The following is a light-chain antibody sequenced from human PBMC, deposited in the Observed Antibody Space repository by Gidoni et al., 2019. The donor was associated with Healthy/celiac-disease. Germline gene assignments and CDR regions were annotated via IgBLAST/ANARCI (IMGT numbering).Light chain of an antibody. CDR2: EGT. CDR1: SSDVGSYNL. J-gene: IGLJ3*02. V-gene: IGLV2-23*01. Sequence: QSALTQPASGTGPPGQSITISCTGTSSDVGSYNLVSWYQQPPGKAPKLMIYEGTKRPSGVSNRFSGSKSGNTASLTISGLQAEDEADYYCCSYAGSSTVVFGVGTKLTVL. CDR3: CSYAGSSTVV.